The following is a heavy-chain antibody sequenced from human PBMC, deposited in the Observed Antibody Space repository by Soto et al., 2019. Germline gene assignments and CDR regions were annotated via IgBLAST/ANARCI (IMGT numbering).Heavy chain of an antibody. J-gene: IGHJ4*02. D-gene: IGHD6-19*01. V-gene: IGHV4-39*01. CDR3: ARRIFRAVAGHFDY. CDR1: GGSISSSSYY. Sequence: PSETLSLTCTVSGGSISSSSYYWGWIRQPPGKGLEWIGSIYYSGSTYYNPSLKSRVTISVDTSKNQFSLKLSSVTAADTAVYYCARRIFRAVAGHFDYWGQGTLVTVSS. CDR2: IYYSGST.